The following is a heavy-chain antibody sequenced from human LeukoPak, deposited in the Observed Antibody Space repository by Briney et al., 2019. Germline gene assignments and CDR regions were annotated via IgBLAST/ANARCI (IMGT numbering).Heavy chain of an antibody. CDR3: ARDLFSSSWPHNWFDP. J-gene: IGHJ5*02. V-gene: IGHV4-59*12. D-gene: IGHD6-13*01. CDR1: GGSISSYY. CDR2: IYYSGST. Sequence: PSETLSLTCTVSGGSISSYYWSWIRQPPGKGLEWIGYIYYSGSTNYNPSLKSPVTISLDTSKNQFSLRLSSVTAADTAVYYCARDLFSSSWPHNWFDPWGQGTLVTVSS.